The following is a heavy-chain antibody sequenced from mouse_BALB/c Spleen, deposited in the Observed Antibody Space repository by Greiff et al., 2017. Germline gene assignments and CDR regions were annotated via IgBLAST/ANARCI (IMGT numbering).Heavy chain of an antibody. Sequence: VQLKQSGAELMKPGASVKISCKATGYTFSSYWIEWVKQRPGHGLEWIGEILPGSGSTNYNEKFKGKATFTADTSSNTAYMQLSSLTSEDSAVYYCARSHYYGSSYGGDYWGQGTTLTVSS. CDR3: ARSHYYGSSYGGDY. D-gene: IGHD1-1*01. V-gene: IGHV1-9*01. CDR2: ILPGSGST. CDR1: GYTFSSYW. J-gene: IGHJ2*01.